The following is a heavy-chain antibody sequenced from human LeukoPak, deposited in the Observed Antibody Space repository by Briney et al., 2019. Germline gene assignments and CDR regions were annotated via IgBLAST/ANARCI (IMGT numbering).Heavy chain of an antibody. CDR3: AREGVGYYYDSSGYPFDY. J-gene: IGHJ4*02. CDR2: INAGNGNT. Sequence: ASVKVSCKASGYTFTSYAMHWVRQAPGQRLEWMGWINAGNGNTKYSQKFQGRVTITADKSTSTAYMELSSLRSEDTAVYYCAREGVGYYYDSSGYPFDYWGQGTLVTVSS. CDR1: GYTFTSYA. V-gene: IGHV1-3*01. D-gene: IGHD3-22*01.